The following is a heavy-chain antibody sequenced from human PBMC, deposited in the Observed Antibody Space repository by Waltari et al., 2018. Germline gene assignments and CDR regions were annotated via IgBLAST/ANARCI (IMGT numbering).Heavy chain of an antibody. Sequence: EVQLVQSGAEVKKPGATVTISCKASGYPFTAYYLHWVQQAPGKGLEWMGRVDPEDGETIYAEKFQGRVTITADTSTDTAYMELSSLRSEDTAVYYCATFSSGYWSYWGQGTLVTVSS. CDR3: ATFSSGYWSY. CDR1: GYPFTAYY. CDR2: VDPEDGET. V-gene: IGHV1-69-2*01. D-gene: IGHD3-22*01. J-gene: IGHJ4*02.